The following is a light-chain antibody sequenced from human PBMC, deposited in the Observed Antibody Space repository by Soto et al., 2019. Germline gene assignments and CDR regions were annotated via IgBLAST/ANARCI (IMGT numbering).Light chain of an antibody. CDR2: WAS. J-gene: IGKJ2*01. V-gene: IGKV4-1*01. CDR3: QQYYSTPYT. CDR1: QSVLYSSNNKNH. Sequence: DIVMTQSPDSLAVSLGERATINYKSSQSVLYSSNNKNHLAWYQQKPGQPPKLLIYWASTRESGVPDRFSGSGSGTDFNLTISSLQAEDVAVYYCQQYYSTPYTFGQGTKLEIK.